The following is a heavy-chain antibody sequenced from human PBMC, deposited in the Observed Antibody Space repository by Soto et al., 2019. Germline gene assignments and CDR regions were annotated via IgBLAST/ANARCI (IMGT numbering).Heavy chain of an antibody. J-gene: IGHJ4*02. CDR2: IWYDGSNK. D-gene: IGHD3-16*01. CDR1: GFTFSSYG. CDR3: ARFPEGGGIDY. Sequence: QVHLVESGGGVVQPGRSLRLSCAASGFTFSSYGMHWVRQAPGKGLEWVAVIWYDGSNKYYADSVKGRFTISRDNSKNTVYLQMNRLRAEDRAVYYCARFPEGGGIDYWGQGTLVIVSS. V-gene: IGHV3-33*01.